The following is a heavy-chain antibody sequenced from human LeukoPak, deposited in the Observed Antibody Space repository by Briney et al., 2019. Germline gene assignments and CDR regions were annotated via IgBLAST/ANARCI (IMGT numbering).Heavy chain of an antibody. CDR2: IYLGDSDT. V-gene: IGHV5-51*01. CDR1: GYSFTSYW. Sequence: GESLKISCKGSGYSFTSYWIGWVRQMPGKGLEWMGIIYLGDSDTRYSPSFQGQVTISADKSISTAYLQWSSLKASDTAMYYCARHGLGGYCSSTSCPDLDPDFDYWGQGTLVTVSS. J-gene: IGHJ4*02. CDR3: ARHGLGGYCSSTSCPDLDPDFDY. D-gene: IGHD2-2*01.